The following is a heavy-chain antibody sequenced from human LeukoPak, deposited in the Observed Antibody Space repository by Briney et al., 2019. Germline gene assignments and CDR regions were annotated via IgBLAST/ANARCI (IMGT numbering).Heavy chain of an antibody. CDR1: GFTFSSYG. V-gene: IGHV3-30*02. Sequence: GGSLRLSCAASGFTFSSYGMHWVRQAPGKGLEWVAFIRYDGSNKYCTDSVQGRFTISRDNSKRTLFLQMNSLRAEDTAFYYCAKAELGVDTFFDYWGQGTLVTVSS. CDR3: AKAELGVDTFFDY. D-gene: IGHD3-3*01. CDR2: IRYDGSNK. J-gene: IGHJ4*02.